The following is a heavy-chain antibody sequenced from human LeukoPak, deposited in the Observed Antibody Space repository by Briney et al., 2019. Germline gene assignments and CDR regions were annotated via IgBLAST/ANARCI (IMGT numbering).Heavy chain of an antibody. CDR1: GYTFTSYD. J-gene: IGHJ3*02. CDR3: AALDSSGHSPGGFDI. CDR2: MNPNSGNT. Sequence: ASVKVSCKASGYTFTSYDINWVRQATGQGLEWMGWMNPNSGNTGYAQKFQGGVTITRNTSISTAYMELSSLRSEDTAVYYCAALDSSGHSPGGFDIWGQGTMVTVSS. D-gene: IGHD3-22*01. V-gene: IGHV1-8*03.